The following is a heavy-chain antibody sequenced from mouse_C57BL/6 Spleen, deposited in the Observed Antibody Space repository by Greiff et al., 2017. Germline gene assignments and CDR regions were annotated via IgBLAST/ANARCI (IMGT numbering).Heavy chain of an antibody. D-gene: IGHD1-1*01. Sequence: EVQLVESGGGLVQPGGSLSLSCAASGFTFTDYYMSWVRQPPGKALEWLGFIRNKANGYTTEYSEPVKGRFTISRDNSQSILYLQMNALRAEDSATYYCARYYYGTDYAMDYWGQGTSVTVSS. CDR1: GFTFTDYY. V-gene: IGHV7-3*01. J-gene: IGHJ4*01. CDR3: ARYYYGTDYAMDY. CDR2: IRNKANGYTT.